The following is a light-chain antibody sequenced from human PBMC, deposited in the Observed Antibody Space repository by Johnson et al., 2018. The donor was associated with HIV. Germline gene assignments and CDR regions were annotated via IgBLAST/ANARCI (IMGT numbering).Light chain of an antibody. CDR1: SSNIENYF. CDR2: EDN. V-gene: IGLV1-51*02. Sequence: QSVLTQPPSVSAAPGQRVNISCSGTSSNIENYFVSWYQQLPGAAPRLVIYEDNKRPSGIPGRFSGSKSGTSATLGITGLQTGDEADYYCGTWDSSLSVYVFGSGTKVTVL. J-gene: IGLJ1*01. CDR3: GTWDSSLSVYV.